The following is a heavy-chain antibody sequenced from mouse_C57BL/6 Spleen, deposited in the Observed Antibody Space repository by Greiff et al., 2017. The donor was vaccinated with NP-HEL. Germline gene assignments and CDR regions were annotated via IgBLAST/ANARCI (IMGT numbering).Heavy chain of an antibody. V-gene: IGHV7-3*01. CDR3: ARSEDYAMDY. CDR2: IRNKANGYTT. J-gene: IGHJ4*01. CDR1: GFTFTDYY. Sequence: EVQGVESGGGLVQPGGSLSLSCAASGFTFTDYYTSWVRQPPGKALEWLGFIRNKANGYTTEYSASVKGRFTISRDNSQSILYLQMNALRAEDSATYYCARSEDYAMDYWGQGTSVTVSS.